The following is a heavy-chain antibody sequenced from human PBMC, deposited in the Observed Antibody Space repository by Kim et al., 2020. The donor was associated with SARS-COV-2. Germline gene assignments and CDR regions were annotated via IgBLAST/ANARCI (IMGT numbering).Heavy chain of an antibody. D-gene: IGHD6-13*01. CDR2: ISSSSSYT. V-gene: IGHV3-11*06. J-gene: IGHJ2*01. CDR3: ARERNSSSWYHWYFDL. Sequence: GGSLRLSCAASGFTFSDYYMSWIRQAPGKGLEWVSYISSSSSYTNYADSVKGRFTISRDNAKNSLYLQMNSLRAEDTAVYYCARERNSSSWYHWYFDLWGRGTLVTVSS. CDR1: GFTFSDYY.